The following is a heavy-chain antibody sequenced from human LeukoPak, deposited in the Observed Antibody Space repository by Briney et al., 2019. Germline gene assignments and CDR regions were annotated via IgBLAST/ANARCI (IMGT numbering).Heavy chain of an antibody. CDR1: GGSISSGGYY. D-gene: IGHD5-12*01. V-gene: IGHV4-31*03. CDR2: IYSSGST. CDR3: ARAAPIVATMGGAFDI. J-gene: IGHJ3*02. Sequence: PSETLSLTCTVSGGSISSGGYYWRWIRQHPGKGLEWVGYIYSSGSTYYNPSLRSRVTISVDTSKNQFSLKLSSVTAADTAVYYCARAAPIVATMGGAFDIWGQGTMVTVSS.